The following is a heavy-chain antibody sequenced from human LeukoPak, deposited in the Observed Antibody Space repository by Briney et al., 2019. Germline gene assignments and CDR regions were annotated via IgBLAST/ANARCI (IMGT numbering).Heavy chain of an antibody. CDR2: IIPIFGTA. CDR3: ARMVAPPNDAFDI. CDR1: GGIFSSYS. V-gene: IGHV1-69*05. Sequence: SVKVSCKASGGIFSSYSVSWVRQAPGQGLEWMGGIIPIFGTANYAQKFQGRVTITTDESTSTAYMELSSLRSEDTAVYYCARMVAPPNDAFDIWGQGTMVTVSS. D-gene: IGHD2-8*01. J-gene: IGHJ3*02.